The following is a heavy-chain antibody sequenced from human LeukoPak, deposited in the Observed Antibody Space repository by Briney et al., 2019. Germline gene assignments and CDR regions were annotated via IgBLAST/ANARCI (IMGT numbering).Heavy chain of an antibody. CDR2: ITGSGGNT. Sequence: GGSLRLSCAASGFTFSSSGMSWVRQAPGRGLEWVSGITGSGGNTYYADSVKGRFTISRDNSKNTLYLQMNSLRAEDTAVYCCAKVPPAPYSGYYYWLFAYWGQGTLVTV. CDR1: GFTFSSSG. J-gene: IGHJ4*02. CDR3: AKVPPAPYSGYYYWLFAY. V-gene: IGHV3-23*01. D-gene: IGHD3-22*01.